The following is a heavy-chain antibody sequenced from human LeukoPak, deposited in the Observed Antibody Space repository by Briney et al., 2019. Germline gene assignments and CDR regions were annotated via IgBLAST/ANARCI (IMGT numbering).Heavy chain of an antibody. D-gene: IGHD5-18*01. CDR2: INGDGGST. V-gene: IGHV3-43*02. Sequence: PGGSLKLSRAASGFTFGNYAMYWVRQAPGKGLEWVSLINGDGGSTYYADSVKGRFTISRDNSKNSLYLQMNSLRTEDSAFYYCAKDPLGGTAIVGLDSWGQGTVVIVSS. CDR3: AKDPLGGTAIVGLDS. CDR1: GFTFGNYA. J-gene: IGHJ4*02.